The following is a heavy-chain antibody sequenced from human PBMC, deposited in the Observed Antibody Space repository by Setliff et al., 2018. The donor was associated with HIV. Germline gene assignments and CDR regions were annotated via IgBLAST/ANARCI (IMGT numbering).Heavy chain of an antibody. V-gene: IGHV4-4*07. D-gene: IGHD3-3*01. CDR3: ARDYQPYYNFWSGPNWFDP. J-gene: IGHJ5*02. CDR1: GGSVSSYY. Sequence: SETLSLTCTVSGGSVSSYYWSWIRQAAGQGLEWIGLIYTGGNTYYNPSLKSRVTISVDTSKNQFSLKLSSVTAADTAVYYCARDYQPYYNFWSGPNWFDPWGQGTLVTVSS. CDR2: IYTGGNT.